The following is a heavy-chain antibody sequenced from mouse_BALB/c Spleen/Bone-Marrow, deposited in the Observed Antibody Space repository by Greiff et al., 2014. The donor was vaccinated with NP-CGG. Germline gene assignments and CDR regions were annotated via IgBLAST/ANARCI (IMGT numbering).Heavy chain of an antibody. CDR2: ISNGGGST. J-gene: IGHJ2*01. D-gene: IGHD1-1*01. CDR3: ARHGGSRGYYFDY. CDR1: GFTFSSYT. Sequence: EVKLQESGGGLVQPGGSLKLPCAASGFTFSSYTMSWVRQTPEKRLEWVAYISNGGGSTYYPDTVKGRFTISRDNAKNTQYLQMSSLKSEDTAMYYCARHGGSRGYYFDYWGQGTTLTVSS. V-gene: IGHV5-12-2*01.